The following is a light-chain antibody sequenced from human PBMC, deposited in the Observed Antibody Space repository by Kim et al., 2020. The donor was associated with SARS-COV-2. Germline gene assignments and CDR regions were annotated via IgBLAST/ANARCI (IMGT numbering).Light chain of an antibody. CDR3: QQSYSMPYT. Sequence: SSSIGDSVTFTCRASQNLGVDLHWYQQRPGKSPKLLISGTSSVQSGVPSRFRGGGSGTDFTLTITSLQAEDFAAYFCQQSYSMPYTFGQGTKLEI. CDR1: QNLGVD. J-gene: IGKJ2*01. CDR2: GTS. V-gene: IGKV1-39*01.